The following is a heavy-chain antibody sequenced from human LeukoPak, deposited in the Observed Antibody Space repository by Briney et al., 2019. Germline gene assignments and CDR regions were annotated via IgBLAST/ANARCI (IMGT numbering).Heavy chain of an antibody. CDR2: INPNSGGT. CDR1: GYTFTGYY. Sequence: ASVKVSCKASGYTFTGYYMHWVRQAPGQGLEWMGWINPNSGGTNYAQKFQGRVTMTRDTSISIAYMELTRLTSDDTAVYYCARAGTYLDYWGQGTLVTVSS. CDR3: ARAGTYLDY. V-gene: IGHV1-2*02. D-gene: IGHD1-26*01. J-gene: IGHJ4*02.